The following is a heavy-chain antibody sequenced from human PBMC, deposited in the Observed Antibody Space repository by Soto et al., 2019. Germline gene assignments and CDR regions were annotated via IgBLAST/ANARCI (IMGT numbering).Heavy chain of an antibody. J-gene: IGHJ3*02. Sequence: GGSLRLSCAASGFPFSSYWMHWVRQAPGKGLVWVSGIHSDESSTNYAESVKGRFTISRDNAKNTLYLQMNSLRAEDTAVYYCANSLKVGMSTMWALDIWGQGTMVTVSS. CDR1: GFPFSSYW. CDR2: IHSDESST. D-gene: IGHD1-26*01. CDR3: ANSLKVGMSTMWALDI. V-gene: IGHV3-74*01.